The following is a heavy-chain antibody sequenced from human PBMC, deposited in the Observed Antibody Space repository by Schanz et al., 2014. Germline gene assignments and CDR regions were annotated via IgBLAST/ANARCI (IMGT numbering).Heavy chain of an antibody. CDR3: ARDGGRDGYNLAFDV. CDR1: GFTFSSYT. Sequence: ELQLVESGGGLVQPGGSLRLSCAASGFTFSSYTMAWVRLAPGRGLEWVSAITGSGDDTYYADSVKGRFTISRDNSENTLYLQMNSLRAEDTAVYFCARDGGRDGYNLAFDVWGQGTLVTVSS. D-gene: IGHD5-12*01. CDR2: ITGSGDDT. J-gene: IGHJ3*01. V-gene: IGHV3-23*04.